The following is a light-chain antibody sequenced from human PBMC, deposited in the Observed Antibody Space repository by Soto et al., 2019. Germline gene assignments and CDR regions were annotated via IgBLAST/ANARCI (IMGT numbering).Light chain of an antibody. CDR2: DNN. Sequence: QAVVTQPPSVSAAPGQTITISCSGSSSNIGINYVSWFQHLPGTAPKLLMYDNNKRPSGIPDRFSGSKSGTSATLGITGLQTGDEADYYCGTWDSSLSVYVFGTGTKLTVL. J-gene: IGLJ1*01. CDR1: SSNIGINY. V-gene: IGLV1-51*01. CDR3: GTWDSSLSVYV.